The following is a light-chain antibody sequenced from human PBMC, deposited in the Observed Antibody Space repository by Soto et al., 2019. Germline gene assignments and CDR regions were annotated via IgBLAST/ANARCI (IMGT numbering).Light chain of an antibody. V-gene: IGKV3-15*01. CDR1: QSVNNN. CDR2: GAS. Sequence: TLMTQSPATLSVSPGERATLSCRASQSVNNNLAWYQQKLGQAPRVLIYGASTRATGIPARFTGSGSGTEFILTITSLQSEDSAVYYCQQRSNWPPITFGQGTRLEIK. CDR3: QQRSNWPPIT. J-gene: IGKJ5*01.